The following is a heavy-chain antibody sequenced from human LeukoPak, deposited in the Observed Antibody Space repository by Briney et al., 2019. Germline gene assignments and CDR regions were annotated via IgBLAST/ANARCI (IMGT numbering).Heavy chain of an antibody. Sequence: ASVKVSCKASGYTFTSYGISWVRQAPGQGLEWMGWISAYNGNTNYAQKPQGRVTMATDTSTSTAYMELRSLRSDDTAVYYCAREYLMITFGGVIVNYYYMDVWGKGTTVTVSS. V-gene: IGHV1-18*01. D-gene: IGHD3-16*02. CDR2: ISAYNGNT. CDR1: GYTFTSYG. CDR3: AREYLMITFGGVIVNYYYMDV. J-gene: IGHJ6*03.